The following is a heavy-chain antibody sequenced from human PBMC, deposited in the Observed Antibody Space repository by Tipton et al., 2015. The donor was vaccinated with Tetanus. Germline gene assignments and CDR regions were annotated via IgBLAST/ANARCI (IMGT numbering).Heavy chain of an antibody. D-gene: IGHD5-24*01. CDR1: GESFSDYY. V-gene: IGHV4-34*01. J-gene: IGHJ4*01. Sequence: TLSLICAVYGESFSDYYWSWIRQPPGKGLEWIGEIHPSGITDYNPSLKRRVIISVDTSKNQFSLKLSSVTAADSALYFCGRGTDAYKYGNYWGQGTLVTVSS. CDR3: GRGTDAYKYGNY. CDR2: IHPSGIT.